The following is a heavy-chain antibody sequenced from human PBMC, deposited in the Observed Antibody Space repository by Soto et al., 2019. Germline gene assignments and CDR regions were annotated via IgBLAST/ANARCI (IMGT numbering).Heavy chain of an antibody. CDR1: GCSISNGGYY. V-gene: IGHV4-31*03. Sequence: PSETLSLTCTVSGCSISNGGYYWTWIRQHPGKGLEAIGHIYYTGSTFYNPSLKGRVAISIDTSKNQFSLKLTSVTAADTAIYYCARNQITYYDNMNGSLYYFDCWGQGTLVTASS. J-gene: IGHJ4*02. CDR2: IYYTGST. D-gene: IGHD3-22*01. CDR3: ARNQITYYDNMNGSLYYFDC.